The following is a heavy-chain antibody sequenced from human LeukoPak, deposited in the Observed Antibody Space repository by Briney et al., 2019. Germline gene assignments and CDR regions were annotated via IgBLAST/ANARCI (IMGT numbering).Heavy chain of an antibody. J-gene: IGHJ5*02. CDR2: INPNSGGT. Sequence: GASVKVSCKASGYTFTGYYMHWVRQAPGQGLEWMGWINPNSGGTNYAQKFQGRVTMTRDTSISTAYMELSRLRSDDTAVYYCARDGTYYYDSSDWWFDPWGQGTLVTVSS. CDR3: ARDGTYYYDSSDWWFDP. CDR1: GYTFTGYY. V-gene: IGHV1-2*02. D-gene: IGHD3-22*01.